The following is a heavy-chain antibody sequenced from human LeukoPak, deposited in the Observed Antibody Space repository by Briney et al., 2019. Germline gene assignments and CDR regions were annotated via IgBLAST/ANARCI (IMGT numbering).Heavy chain of an antibody. V-gene: IGHV4-31*03. J-gene: IGHJ3*02. D-gene: IGHD6-6*01. CDR1: GGSISSGGYY. CDR3: ATTAFEYSSSGAFDI. CDR2: IYYSGST. Sequence: SVTLSLTCTVSGGSISSGGYYWSWIRQHPGKGLEWIGYIYYSGSTYYNPSLKSRVTISVDTSKNQFSLKLSSVTAADTAVYYCATTAFEYSSSGAFDIWGQGTMVTVSS.